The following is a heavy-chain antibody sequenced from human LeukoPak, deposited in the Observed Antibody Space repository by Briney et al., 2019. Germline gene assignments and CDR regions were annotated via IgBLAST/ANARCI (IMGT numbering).Heavy chain of an antibody. V-gene: IGHV1-18*01. CDR1: GYTFTSYD. Sequence: GASVKVSCKASGYTFTSYDINWVRQAPGQGLEWMGWISAYNGNTNYAQNLQGRVTMTTDTSTSTAYMELRSLRSDDAAVYYCARGDDDSSGYYDAFDIWGQGTMVTVSS. CDR2: ISAYNGNT. CDR3: ARGDDDSSGYYDAFDI. D-gene: IGHD3-22*01. J-gene: IGHJ3*02.